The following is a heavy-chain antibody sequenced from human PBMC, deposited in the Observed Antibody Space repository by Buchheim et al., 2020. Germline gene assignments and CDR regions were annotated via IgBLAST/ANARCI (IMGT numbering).Heavy chain of an antibody. J-gene: IGHJ6*02. CDR3: ARAYYSGSYYYGMDV. V-gene: IGHV3-30*01. CDR1: GFTFSSYA. Sequence: QVQLVESGGGVVQPGRSLRLSCVASGFTFSSYAMHWVRQAPGKGLEWVAVISYDGSNKYYADSVKGRFTISRDNSKNTLYLQMNSLRAEDTAVYYCARAYYSGSYYYGMDVWGQGTT. CDR2: ISYDGSNK. D-gene: IGHD1-26*01.